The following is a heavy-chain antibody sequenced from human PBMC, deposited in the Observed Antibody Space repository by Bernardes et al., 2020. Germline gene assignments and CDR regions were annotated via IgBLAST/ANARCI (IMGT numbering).Heavy chain of an antibody. J-gene: IGHJ5*02. CDR3: ARDPRGSSGLNWFDP. D-gene: IGHD3-22*01. V-gene: IGHV4-61*01. Sequence: SETLSLTCTVSGGSVSSCSYYWIWLLQPPGKGLEWIGYIYYSGSTNYNPSLKSRVTISVDTSKNQFSLKLSSVTAADTAVYYCARDPRGSSGLNWFDPWGQGTLVTVSS. CDR2: IYYSGST. CDR1: GGSVSSCSYY.